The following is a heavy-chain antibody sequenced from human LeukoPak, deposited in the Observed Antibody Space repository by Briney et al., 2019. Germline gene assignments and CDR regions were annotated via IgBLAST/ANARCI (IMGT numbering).Heavy chain of an antibody. J-gene: IGHJ4*02. CDR1: GYPFIGNY. CDR2: IIPIFGTA. Sequence: SVKVSCKASGYPFIGNYIHWVRQAPGQGLEWMGGIIPIFGTANYAQKFQGRVTITADESTSTAYMELSSLRSEDTAVYYCARDYCSSTSCYDYWGQGTLVTVSS. CDR3: ARDYCSSTSCYDY. V-gene: IGHV1-69*13. D-gene: IGHD2-2*01.